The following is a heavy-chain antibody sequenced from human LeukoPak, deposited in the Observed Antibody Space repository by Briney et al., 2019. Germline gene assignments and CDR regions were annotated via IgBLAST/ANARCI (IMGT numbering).Heavy chain of an antibody. D-gene: IGHD6-13*01. V-gene: IGHV4-59*01. CDR1: GGSISSYY. CDR3: ARGYSSSWYYYYYYMDV. J-gene: IGHJ6*03. Sequence: SETLSLTCTVSGGSISSYYWSWIRQPPGKGLEWIGYIYYSGSTNYNPSLKSRVTISVDTSKNQFSLKLSSVTAADTAVYYCARGYSSSWYYYYYYMDVWGKGTTVTVSS. CDR2: IYYSGST.